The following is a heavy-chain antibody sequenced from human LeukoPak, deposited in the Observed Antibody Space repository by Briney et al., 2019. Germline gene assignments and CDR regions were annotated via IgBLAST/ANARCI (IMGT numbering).Heavy chain of an antibody. CDR3: ARDGAVAGREGFDY. CDR1: GGSISSYY. J-gene: IGHJ4*02. D-gene: IGHD6-19*01. Sequence: SETLSLTCTVSGGSISSYYWSWIRQPPGKGLEWIGYIYYSGSTTYNPSLKSRVTISVDTSKNQFSLQLRSVTAADTAVYYCARDGAVAGREGFDYWGQGPLVTVSS. V-gene: IGHV4-59*12. CDR2: IYYSGST.